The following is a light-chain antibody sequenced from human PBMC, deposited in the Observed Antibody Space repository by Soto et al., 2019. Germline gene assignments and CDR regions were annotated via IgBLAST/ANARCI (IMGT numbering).Light chain of an antibody. CDR3: QQYGGSMT. J-gene: IGKJ1*01. Sequence: EIVLTQSPATLSLSPGERATLSCRASQSINRHLAWYRQKPGQAPRLLIYDASNRATGIPARFSGSGSGTDFTLTISRLEPEDFAVYYCQQYGGSMTFGQGTKVEIQ. V-gene: IGKV3-11*01. CDR2: DAS. CDR1: QSINRH.